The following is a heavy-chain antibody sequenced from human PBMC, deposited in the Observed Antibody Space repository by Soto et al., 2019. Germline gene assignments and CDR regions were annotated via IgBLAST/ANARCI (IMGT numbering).Heavy chain of an antibody. J-gene: IGHJ4*02. V-gene: IGHV4-31*03. CDR1: GGSITSSGYY. D-gene: IGHD2-2*01. Sequence: QVQLQESGPGLVKPSQTLSLTCTVSGGSITSSGYYWSWIRQHPGEGLEWLGFTSHSGSTCYNPSLKSRVTISVDTSSIQFSLNLKSVTGADTAVYYGARGGGSTKVDYWGQGILVTVSP. CDR3: ARGGGSTKVDY. CDR2: TSHSGST.